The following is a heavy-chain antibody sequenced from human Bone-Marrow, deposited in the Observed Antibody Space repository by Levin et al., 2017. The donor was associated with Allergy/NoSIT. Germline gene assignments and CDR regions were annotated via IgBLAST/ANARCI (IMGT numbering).Heavy chain of an antibody. D-gene: IGHD2-15*01. V-gene: IGHV1-69*13. CDR3: ARWGGNYYYYYGMDV. CDR2: SVPPSLTT. CDR1: ADTLTNYA. Sequence: SVKVSCKASADTLTNYAISWVRQAPGQGLEWMGGSVPPSLTTTYAQKFKGRIKITADEFTSTVYMQLSSLRSEDTAVYYCARWGGNYYYYYGMDVWGQGTTVTVSS. J-gene: IGHJ6*02.